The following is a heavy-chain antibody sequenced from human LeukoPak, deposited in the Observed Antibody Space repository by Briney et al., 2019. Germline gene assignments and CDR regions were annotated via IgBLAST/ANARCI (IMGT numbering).Heavy chain of an antibody. V-gene: IGHV3-7*01. D-gene: IGHD1-1*01. CDR2: IKQDESEK. CDR1: GFTFSSYW. Sequence: GGSLRLSCAASGFTFSSYWMSWVRQAPGKGLEWVVNIKQDESEKCYVDSVKGRFTISRDNAKNSLYLQMNSLRAEDTAVYYCARDKIEGPTKLDYWGQGILVTVSS. J-gene: IGHJ4*02. CDR3: ARDKIEGPTKLDY.